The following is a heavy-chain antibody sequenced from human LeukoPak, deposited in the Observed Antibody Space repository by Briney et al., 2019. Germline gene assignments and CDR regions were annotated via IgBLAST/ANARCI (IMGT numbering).Heavy chain of an antibody. CDR3: ASVASGWYVDY. J-gene: IGHJ4*02. Sequence: SETLSLTCAVYGGSFSGYYWSWIRQPPGKGLEWIGSIYYSGSTYYNPSLKSRVTISVDTSKNQFSLKLSSVTAADTAVYYCASVASGWYVDYWGQGTPVTVSS. CDR2: IYYSGST. V-gene: IGHV4-34*01. CDR1: GGSFSGYY. D-gene: IGHD6-19*01.